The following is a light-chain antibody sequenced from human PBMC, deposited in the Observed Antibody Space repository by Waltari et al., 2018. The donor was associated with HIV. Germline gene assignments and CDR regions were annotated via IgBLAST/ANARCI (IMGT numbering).Light chain of an antibody. CDR2: KVS. Sequence: DVVMTQSPLSLPVTLGQPASISCRASPSLVHREGNTYLNWFQQRPGQSPRRLIYKVSNRDSGVPERFSGSGSGTDFTLKISRVEAEDVGVYYCMQGTHWPPWTFGQGTKVEIK. CDR3: MQGTHWPPWT. V-gene: IGKV2-30*02. CDR1: PSLVHREGNTY. J-gene: IGKJ1*01.